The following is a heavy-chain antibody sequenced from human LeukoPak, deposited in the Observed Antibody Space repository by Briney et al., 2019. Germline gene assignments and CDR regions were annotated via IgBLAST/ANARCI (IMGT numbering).Heavy chain of an antibody. CDR2: LDCDDDK. Sequence: ESGPALFQPTQPLTLTSTFSGFSLGTSGMYVSCIRHPPARALEWLALLDCDDDKYYRPSLKTRLTISKDTYKYQVVLTMTHMDPVDTATYYCARTSIVRRVIIVDYWGQGTVVTVSS. D-gene: IGHD3-10*02. V-gene: IGHV2-70*01. CDR1: GFSLGTSGMY. J-gene: IGHJ4*02. CDR3: ARTSIVRRVIIVDY.